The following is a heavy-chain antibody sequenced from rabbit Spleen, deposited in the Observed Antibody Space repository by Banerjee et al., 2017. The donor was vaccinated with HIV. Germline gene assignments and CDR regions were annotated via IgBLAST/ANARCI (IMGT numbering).Heavy chain of an antibody. CDR1: GFSFTYGYV. Sequence: QEQLVESGGDLVKPEGSLTLTCTDSGFSFTYGYVMSWVRQAPGKGLEWIASINSFTGRPVYAAWAKDRFTISKASWTTVTLQMTSLTAADTARYFCARDLAGAIGWNFNLWGPGTLVTVS. CDR2: INSFTGRP. J-gene: IGHJ4*01. V-gene: IGHV1S45*01. D-gene: IGHD4-1*01. CDR3: ARDLAGAIGWNFNL.